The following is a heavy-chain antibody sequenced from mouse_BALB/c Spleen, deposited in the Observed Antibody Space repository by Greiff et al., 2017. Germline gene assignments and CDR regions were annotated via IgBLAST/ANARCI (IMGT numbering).Heavy chain of an antibody. CDR2: INPYNDGT. D-gene: IGHD1-1*01. V-gene: IGHV1-14*01. J-gene: IGHJ4*01. Sequence: EVKLMESGPELVKPGASVKMSCKASGYTFTSYVMHWVKQKPGQGLEWIGYINPYNDGTKYNEKFKGKATLTSDKSSSTAYMELSSLTSEDSAVYYCARGLLRYFYAMDYWGQGTSVTVSS. CDR1: GYTFTSYV. CDR3: ARGLLRYFYAMDY.